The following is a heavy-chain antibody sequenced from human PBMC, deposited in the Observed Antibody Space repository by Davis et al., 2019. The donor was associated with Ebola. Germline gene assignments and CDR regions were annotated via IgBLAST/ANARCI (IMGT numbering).Heavy chain of an antibody. V-gene: IGHV3-23*01. CDR3: AKWDCSGGSCYGMDV. D-gene: IGHD2-15*01. Sequence: GGSLRLSCAASGFTFSSYAMNWVRQAPGKGLEWVSAISGSGGSTYYADSVKGRFTISRDNSKNTLYLQMNSLRAEDTAVYYCAKWDCSGGSCYGMDVWGQGTTVTVSS. CDR2: ISGSGGST. CDR1: GFTFSSYA. J-gene: IGHJ6*02.